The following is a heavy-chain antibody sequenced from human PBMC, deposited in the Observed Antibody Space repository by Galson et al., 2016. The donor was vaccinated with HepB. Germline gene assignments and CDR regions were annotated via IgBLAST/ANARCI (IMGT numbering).Heavy chain of an antibody. CDR2: ITTSGSNI. D-gene: IGHD1-26*01. J-gene: IGHJ3*02. CDR1: GFTFSSYS. Sequence: SLRLSCAASGFTFSSYSMNWVRQAPGKGLEWVSYITTSGSNIDYGDSVKGRFTIFRDNAKNSQYLQMNSLRAEDTAVYYCARDRIVGAKVYSDAFDIWGQGTMVTVSS. V-gene: IGHV3-48*04. CDR3: ARDRIVGAKVYSDAFDI.